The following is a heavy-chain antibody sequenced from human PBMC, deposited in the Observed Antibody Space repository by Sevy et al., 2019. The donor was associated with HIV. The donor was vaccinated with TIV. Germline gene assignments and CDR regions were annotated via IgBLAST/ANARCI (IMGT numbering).Heavy chain of an antibody. V-gene: IGHV3-13*01. CDR2: IGTAGDT. CDR3: ARAYSSGWYDY. CDR1: GFTFSSYD. Sequence: GGSLRLSCAASGFTFSSYDMHWVRQATGKGLEWVSAIGTAGDTYYPGAVKGRFTISRENAKNSLYLQMNSLRVGDSAVYYCARAYSSGWYDYWGQGTLVTVSS. J-gene: IGHJ4*02. D-gene: IGHD6-19*01.